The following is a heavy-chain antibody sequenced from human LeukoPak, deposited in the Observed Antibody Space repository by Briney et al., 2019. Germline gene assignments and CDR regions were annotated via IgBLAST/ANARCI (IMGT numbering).Heavy chain of an antibody. CDR1: GFTFSSYS. CDR2: IYYSGST. J-gene: IGHJ4*02. CDR3: ATDLNYGSGSYYNPYFDY. Sequence: GSLRLSCAASGFTFSSYSMNWVRQPPGKGLEWIGSIYYSGSTYYNPSLKSRVTISVDTSKNQFSLKLSSVTAADTAVYYCATDLNYGSGSYYNPYFDYWGQGTLVTVSS. D-gene: IGHD3-10*01. V-gene: IGHV4-39*07.